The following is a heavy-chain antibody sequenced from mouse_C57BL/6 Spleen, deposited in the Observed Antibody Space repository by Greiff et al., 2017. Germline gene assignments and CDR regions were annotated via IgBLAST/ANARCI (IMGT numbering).Heavy chain of an antibody. J-gene: IGHJ4*01. Sequence: EVQGVESGAELVKPGASVKLSCTASGFNIKDYYMHWVKQRTEQGLEWIGRIDPEDGETKYVPKFQGKATITADTSSNTAYLQLSSLTSEDTAVYYCARVGDYGSSDYAMDYWGQGTSVTVTS. CDR3: ARVGDYGSSDYAMDY. CDR2: IDPEDGET. V-gene: IGHV14-2*01. D-gene: IGHD1-1*01. CDR1: GFNIKDYY.